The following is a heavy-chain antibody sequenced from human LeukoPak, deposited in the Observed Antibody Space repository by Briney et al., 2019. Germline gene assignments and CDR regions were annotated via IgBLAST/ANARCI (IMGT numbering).Heavy chain of an antibody. CDR1: GFTFDDYA. V-gene: IGHV3-9*01. CDR2: ISWNSGSI. J-gene: IGHJ4*02. D-gene: IGHD2-21*01. Sequence: GRSLRLSCAASGFTFDDYAMHWVRQAPGKGPEWVSGISWNSGSIGYADSVKGRFTISRDNAKNSLYLQMNSLRAEDTALYYCAKGHSELLPIDYWGQGTLVTVSS. CDR3: AKGHSELLPIDY.